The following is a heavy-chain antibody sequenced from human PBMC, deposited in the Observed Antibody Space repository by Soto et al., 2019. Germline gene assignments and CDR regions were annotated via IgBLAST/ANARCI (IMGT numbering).Heavy chain of an antibody. V-gene: IGHV1-2*02. CDR3: ARDAGYCISTSCLYGMDV. J-gene: IGHJ6*02. CDR1: GYTFTGYY. CDR2: INPNSGGT. D-gene: IGHD2-2*01. Sequence: ASVKVSCKASGYTFTGYYMHWVRQAPGQGLEWMGWINPNSGGTNYAQKFQGRVTITADESTSTAYMELSSLRSEDTAVYYCARDAGYCISTSCLYGMDVWGQGTTVTVSS.